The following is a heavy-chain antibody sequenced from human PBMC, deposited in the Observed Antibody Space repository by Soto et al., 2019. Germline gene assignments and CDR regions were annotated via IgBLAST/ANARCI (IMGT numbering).Heavy chain of an antibody. Sequence: GGSLRLSCAASGFTFSSYGMHWVRQAPGKGLEWVAVISYDGSNKYYADMVKGRFTTSRDNSKNTLYLQMNSMRAEDTAGYYCAKAERAAGTEPPQDYYYYCMDVWGQGTKVTVSS. CDR2: ISYDGSNK. CDR1: GFTFSSYG. D-gene: IGHD6-13*01. CDR3: AKAERAAGTEPPQDYYYYCMDV. V-gene: IGHV3-30*18. J-gene: IGHJ6*02.